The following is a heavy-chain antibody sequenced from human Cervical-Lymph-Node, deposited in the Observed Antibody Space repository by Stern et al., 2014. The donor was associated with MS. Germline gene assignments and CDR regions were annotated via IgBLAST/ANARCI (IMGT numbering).Heavy chain of an antibody. CDR1: GFIFSAYG. D-gene: IGHD2-8*01. Sequence: QVQLVQSGGGVVQPGRSLRLSCSASGFIFSAYGMHWVRQAPGTGLEWVAVVSQDGTNKYYADSVKGRFTISRDNSNNTLYLQMNSLRAEDTAVYYCAKTGGNCSNGVCYWFFDYWGQGTLVTVSS. V-gene: IGHV3-30*18. CDR3: AKTGGNCSNGVCYWFFDY. CDR2: VSQDGTNK. J-gene: IGHJ4*02.